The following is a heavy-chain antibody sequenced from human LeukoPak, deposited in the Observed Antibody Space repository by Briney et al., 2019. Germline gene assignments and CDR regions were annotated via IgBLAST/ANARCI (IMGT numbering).Heavy chain of an antibody. J-gene: IGHJ3*02. Sequence: PGGSLRLSCAASGFTFSSYWMSWVRQAPGKGLEWVANIKQDGSEKYYVDSVKGRFTISRDNAKNSLYLQMNSLRAEDMALYYCAKVEQQLVRDDAFDIWGQGTMVTVSS. V-gene: IGHV3-7*03. CDR3: AKVEQQLVRDDAFDI. D-gene: IGHD6-13*01. CDR1: GFTFSSYW. CDR2: IKQDGSEK.